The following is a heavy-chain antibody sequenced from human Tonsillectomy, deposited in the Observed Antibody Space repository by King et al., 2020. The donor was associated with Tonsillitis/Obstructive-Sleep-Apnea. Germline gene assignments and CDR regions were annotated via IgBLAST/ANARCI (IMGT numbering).Heavy chain of an antibody. CDR3: ATPPPDCSSTSCYWYFDS. CDR1: GYTFTTYD. Sequence: VQLVESGAEVKKPGASVKVSCKASGYTFTTYDINWVRQATGQGLEWMGWMNPNSGNTGYAQKFQGRVTMTRNTSISTAYMELSSLRSDDTAVYYCATPPPDCSSTSCYWYFDSWGQGSLVTVSS. J-gene: IGHJ4*02. D-gene: IGHD2-2*01. V-gene: IGHV1-8*01. CDR2: MNPNSGNT.